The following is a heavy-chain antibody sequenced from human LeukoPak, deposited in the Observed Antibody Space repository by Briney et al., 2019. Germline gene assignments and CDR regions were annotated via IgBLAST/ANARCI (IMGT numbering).Heavy chain of an antibody. V-gene: IGHV4-34*01. CDR3: AREGYNWNYYDNH. CDR1: GGSFSGYY. CDR2: INHSGST. J-gene: IGHJ5*02. Sequence: PSETLSLACAVYGGSFSGYYWSWIRQPPGKGLEWIGEINHSGSTNYNPSLKSRVTISVDTSKNQFSLKLSSVTAADTAVYYCAREGYNWNYYDNHWGQGTLVTVSS. D-gene: IGHD1-7*01.